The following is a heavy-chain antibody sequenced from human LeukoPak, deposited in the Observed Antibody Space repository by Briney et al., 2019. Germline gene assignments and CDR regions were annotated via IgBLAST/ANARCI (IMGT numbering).Heavy chain of an antibody. J-gene: IGHJ4*02. D-gene: IGHD3-10*01. CDR2: INPSGGST. CDR1: GYTFTSYY. V-gene: IGHV1-46*01. CDR3: ATVSEGIQKYGSGSYPY. Sequence: GASVKVSCKASGYTFTSYYMHWVRQAPGQGLEWMGIINPSGGSTSYAQKFQGRVTMTRDTSTSTVYMELSSLRSEDTAVYYCATVSEGIQKYGSGSYPYWGQGTLVTVSS.